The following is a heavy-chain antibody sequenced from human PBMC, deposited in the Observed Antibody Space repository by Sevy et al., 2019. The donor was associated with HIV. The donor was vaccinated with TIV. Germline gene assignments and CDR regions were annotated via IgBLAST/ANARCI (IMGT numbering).Heavy chain of an antibody. V-gene: IGHV3-7*03. D-gene: IGHD2-2*01. CDR1: GFTFSSYW. Sequence: GGSLRLSCAASGFTFSSYWMSWVRQAPGKGLEWVANIKQDGSEKYYVDSVKGRFTISRDNAKNSLYLQMNSLRAEDTAVYYCASDTPPPFEVPAAKLYYGMDVWGQGTTVTVSS. J-gene: IGHJ6*02. CDR3: ASDTPPPFEVPAAKLYYGMDV. CDR2: IKQDGSEK.